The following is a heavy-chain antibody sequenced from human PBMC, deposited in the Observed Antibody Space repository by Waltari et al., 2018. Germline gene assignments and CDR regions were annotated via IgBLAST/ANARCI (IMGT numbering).Heavy chain of an antibody. D-gene: IGHD3-3*01. J-gene: IGHJ3*02. CDR1: GYSISSGYY. CDR2: IYHSGRT. V-gene: IGHV4-38-2*01. Sequence: QVQLQESGPGLVKPSETLSLTCAVSGYSISSGYYWGWIRQPPGKGLEWIGSIYHSGRTYYNPSLKSRVTRSVDTSKNQFSLKLSSVTAADTAVYYCASGGLGDAFDIWGQGTMVTVSS. CDR3: ASGGLGDAFDI.